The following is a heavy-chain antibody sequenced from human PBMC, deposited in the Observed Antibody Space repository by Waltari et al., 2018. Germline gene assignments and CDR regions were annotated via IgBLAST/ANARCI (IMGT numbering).Heavy chain of an antibody. J-gene: IGHJ4*02. CDR1: GFTFSAYA. D-gene: IGHD6-19*01. CDR2: ISFDGRTI. Sequence: QVQFVESGGGVVQPGRSLRLSCVASGFTFSAYAMHWVRQAPGRGLEWVAIISFDGRTIYYGDSVKGRFTISRDNSKNTLYLQLTSLRAEDTAVYYCVRGWLEIGGNFDSWGQGTLVTVSS. CDR3: VRGWLEIGGNFDS. V-gene: IGHV3-33*05.